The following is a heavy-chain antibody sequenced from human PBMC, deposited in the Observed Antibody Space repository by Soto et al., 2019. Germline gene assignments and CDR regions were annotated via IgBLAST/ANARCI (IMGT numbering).Heavy chain of an antibody. D-gene: IGHD1-1*01. CDR1: GGSISSYY. J-gene: IGHJ6*03. V-gene: IGHV4-59*01. Sequence: SETLSLTCTVSGGSISSYYWSWIRQPPGKGLEWIGYIYYSGSTNYDPSLKSRVTISVDTSKNQFSLKLSSVTAADTAVYYCAREAPGTTGTTYYYYYYMDVWGKGTTVTVSS. CDR3: AREAPGTTGTTYYYYYYMDV. CDR2: IYYSGST.